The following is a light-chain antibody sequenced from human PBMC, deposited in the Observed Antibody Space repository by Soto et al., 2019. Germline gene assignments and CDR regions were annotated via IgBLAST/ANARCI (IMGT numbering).Light chain of an antibody. J-gene: IGKJ4*01. CDR3: QQYIRWPLT. CDR2: GAS. Sequence: EIVMTQSPGTLSLSPGETATLSCRASQSVSSNYVAWFHQKPGQAPRLLIYGASSRATGVPDRFSASGSGTDFTLTISRLEPEDFAVYYCQQYIRWPLTFGGGTKVDIK. V-gene: IGKV3-20*01. CDR1: QSVSSNY.